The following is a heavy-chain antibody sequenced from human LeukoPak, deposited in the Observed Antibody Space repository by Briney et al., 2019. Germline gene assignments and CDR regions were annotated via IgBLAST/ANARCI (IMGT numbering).Heavy chain of an antibody. D-gene: IGHD3-9*01. CDR3: ARVSQLVRYFDAFDI. CDR1: GYTLTELS. Sequence: ASVKVSCKVSGYTLTELSMHWVRQAPGQGLEWMGWINPNSGGTNYAQKFQGRVTMTRDTSISTAYMELSRLRSDDTAVYYCARVSQLVRYFDAFDIWGQGTMVTVSS. V-gene: IGHV1-2*02. CDR2: INPNSGGT. J-gene: IGHJ3*02.